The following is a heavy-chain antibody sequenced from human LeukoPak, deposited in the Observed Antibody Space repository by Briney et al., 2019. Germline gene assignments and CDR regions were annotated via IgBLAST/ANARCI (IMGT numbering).Heavy chain of an antibody. V-gene: IGHV3-23*01. D-gene: IGHD3-10*01. CDR3: ARDDGSGSYTLRYYGMDV. CDR1: GFTFSSYA. Sequence: EAGGSLRLSCAASGFTFSSYAMSWVRQAPGKGLEWVSTISGSGGSTYYADSVKGRFTISRDNSKNTLYLQMNTLRAEDTAAYFCARDDGSGSYTLRYYGMDVWGQGTTVTVSS. J-gene: IGHJ6*02. CDR2: ISGSGGST.